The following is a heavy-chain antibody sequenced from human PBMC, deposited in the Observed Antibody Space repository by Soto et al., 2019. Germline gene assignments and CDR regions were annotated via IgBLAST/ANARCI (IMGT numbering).Heavy chain of an antibody. V-gene: IGHV4-4*02. J-gene: IGHJ4*02. Sequence: SETLSLTCAVSGGSISSSNWWSWVRQPPGKGLEWIGEIYHSGSTNYNPSLKSRVTISVDKSKNQFSLKLSSVTAADTAVYYCASPGYSYGAFDYWGQGTLVTVSS. CDR3: ASPGYSYGAFDY. D-gene: IGHD5-18*01. CDR1: GGSISSSNW. CDR2: IYHSGST.